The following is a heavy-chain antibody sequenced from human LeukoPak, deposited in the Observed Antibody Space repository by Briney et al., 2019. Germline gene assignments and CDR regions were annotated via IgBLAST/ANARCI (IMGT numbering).Heavy chain of an antibody. D-gene: IGHD3-16*02. CDR1: GYTFTNYA. CDR2: INPNSGGT. Sequence: ASVKVSCKASGYTFTNYAMHWVRLAPGQRLQWMGWINPNSGGTNYAQKFQGRVTMTRDTSISTAYMELSSLRSEDTAVYYCARGGYYDYVWGSYRYSAFDIWGQGTMVTVSS. J-gene: IGHJ3*02. CDR3: ARGGYYDYVWGSYRYSAFDI. V-gene: IGHV1-2*02.